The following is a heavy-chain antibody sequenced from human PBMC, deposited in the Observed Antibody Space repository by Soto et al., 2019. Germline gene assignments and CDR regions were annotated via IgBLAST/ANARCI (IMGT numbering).Heavy chain of an antibody. D-gene: IGHD6-13*01. CDR1: GFTFSSYW. Sequence: GGSLRLSCAASGFTFSSYWMHWVRQAPGKGLVWVSRINSDGSSTSYADSVKGRFTISKDNAKNTLYLQMNSLRAEDTAVYYCARDGIAAADNYWGQGTLVTVSS. CDR2: INSDGSST. CDR3: ARDGIAAADNY. J-gene: IGHJ4*02. V-gene: IGHV3-74*01.